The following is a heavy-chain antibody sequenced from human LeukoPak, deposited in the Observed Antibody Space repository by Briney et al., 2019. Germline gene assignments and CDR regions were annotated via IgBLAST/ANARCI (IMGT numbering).Heavy chain of an antibody. CDR2: IIPIFGIA. CDR3: ATVGMVRGAPFDY. V-gene: IGHV1-69*04. J-gene: IGHJ4*02. D-gene: IGHD3-10*01. CDR1: GGTFSSYA. Sequence: SVKVSCKASGGTFSSYATSWVRQAPGQGLEWMGRIIPIFGIANYAQKFQGRVTITADKSTSTAYMELSSLRSEDTAVYYCATVGMVRGAPFDYWGQGTLVTVSS.